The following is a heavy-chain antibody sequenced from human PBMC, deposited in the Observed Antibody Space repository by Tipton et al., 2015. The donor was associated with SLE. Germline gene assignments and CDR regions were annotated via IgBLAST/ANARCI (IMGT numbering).Heavy chain of an antibody. Sequence: LRLSCAVYGGSFSGYYWSWIRQPPGKGLEWIGEINHSGSTNYNPSLKSRVTISVDTSKNQFSLKLSSVTAADTAVYYCARVRYWGQGTLVTVSS. V-gene: IGHV4-34*01. CDR3: ARVRY. CDR1: GGSFSGYY. J-gene: IGHJ4*02. CDR2: INHSGST.